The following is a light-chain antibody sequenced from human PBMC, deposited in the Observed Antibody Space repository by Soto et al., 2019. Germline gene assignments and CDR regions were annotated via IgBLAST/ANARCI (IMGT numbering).Light chain of an antibody. V-gene: IGKV3-15*01. CDR1: QSVSSN. J-gene: IGKJ3*01. CDR2: GAA. CDR3: QQYNSWPLS. Sequence: EIVMTQSPATLSVSPEERATLSCRASQSVSSNLAWYQQKPGQAPRILIYGAATRSTGIAARFSGSGSGTEVTLTISSLQSEDFAVYYCQQYNSWPLSFGPGTKVDI.